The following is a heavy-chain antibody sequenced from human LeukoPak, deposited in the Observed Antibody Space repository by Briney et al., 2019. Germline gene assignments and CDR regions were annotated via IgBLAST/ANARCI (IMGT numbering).Heavy chain of an antibody. Sequence: GGSLRLSCAASGFTFSSYAMSWVRQAPGKGLEWVSAISGSGGSTYYADSVKGRFTISRDNSKSTLYLQMNSLRAEDTAVYYCAKDGGLWVSAHWGDSWGRGTLVTVSS. V-gene: IGHV3-23*01. D-gene: IGHD7-27*01. CDR3: AKDGGLWVSAHWGDS. CDR2: ISGSGGST. CDR1: GFTFSSYA. J-gene: IGHJ4*02.